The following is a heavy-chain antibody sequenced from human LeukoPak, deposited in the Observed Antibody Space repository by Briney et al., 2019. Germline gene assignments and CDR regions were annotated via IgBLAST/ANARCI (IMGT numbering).Heavy chain of an antibody. Sequence: PGGSLRLSCAASGFTFSDYYMSWIRQAPGKGLEWVSYISSSSSYTNYADSVKGRFTISRDNAKNSLYLQMNSLRAEDTAVYYCARDTDYYGSGSYENWGQGTLVTVSS. V-gene: IGHV3-11*05. CDR3: ARDTDYYGSGSYEN. CDR2: ISSSSSYT. CDR1: GFTFSDYY. D-gene: IGHD3-10*01. J-gene: IGHJ4*02.